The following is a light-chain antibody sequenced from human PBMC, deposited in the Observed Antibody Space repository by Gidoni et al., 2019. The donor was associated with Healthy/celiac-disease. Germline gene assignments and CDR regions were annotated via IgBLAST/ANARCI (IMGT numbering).Light chain of an antibody. J-gene: IGKJ4*01. CDR1: QSVSSY. CDR2: DAS. Sequence: EIVLTQSPATLSLSPGERATLSCRASQSVSSYLAWYQQKPGQAPRLLIYDASNRATGIPPRFSGSGSGTDFTLTISSLEPEDFAVYYCQQRSNWPSFGGXTKVEIK. V-gene: IGKV3-11*01. CDR3: QQRSNWPS.